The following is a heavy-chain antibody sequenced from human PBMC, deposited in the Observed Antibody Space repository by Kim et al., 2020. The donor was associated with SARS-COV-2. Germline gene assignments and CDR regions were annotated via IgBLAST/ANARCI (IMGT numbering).Heavy chain of an antibody. V-gene: IGHV4-59*01. D-gene: IGHD3-22*01. Sequence: SETLSLTCTVSGGSISSYYWSWIRQPPGKGLEWIGYIYYSGSTNYNPSLKSRVTISVDTSKNQFSLKLSSVTAADTAVYYCARADYYDSSGYYDYWGQGTLVTVSS. CDR3: ARADYYDSSGYYDY. CDR1: GGSISSYY. CDR2: IYYSGST. J-gene: IGHJ4*02.